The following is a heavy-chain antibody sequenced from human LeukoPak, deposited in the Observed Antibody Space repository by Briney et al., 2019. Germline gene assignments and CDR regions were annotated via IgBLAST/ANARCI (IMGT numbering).Heavy chain of an antibody. Sequence: GGSLRLSCAASGFTVSGDYMSWVRQAPGKGLEWVSVIYGAGTTYYADSVKGRFTISRDNSKNTLYLQMNSLRAEDTAVYYCAKRYSSSLYYFDYWGQGTLVTVSS. V-gene: IGHV3-53*01. J-gene: IGHJ4*02. CDR1: GFTVSGDY. CDR3: AKRYSSSLYYFDY. D-gene: IGHD6-13*01. CDR2: IYGAGTT.